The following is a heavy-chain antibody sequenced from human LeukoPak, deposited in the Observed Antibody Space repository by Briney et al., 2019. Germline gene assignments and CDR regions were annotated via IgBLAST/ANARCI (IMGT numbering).Heavy chain of an antibody. CDR3: AAAKYTYCSGGSCSAQWLDY. V-gene: IGHV1-58*01. CDR1: GFTFTSSA. D-gene: IGHD2-15*01. CDR2: IVVGSGNT. Sequence: GASVKVSCKASGFTFTSSAVQWVRQARGQRLEWIGRIVVGSGNTNYAQKFQERVTITRDMSTSTAYMELSSLRSEDTAVYYCAAAKYTYCSGGSCSAQWLDYWGQGTLVTVSS. J-gene: IGHJ4*02.